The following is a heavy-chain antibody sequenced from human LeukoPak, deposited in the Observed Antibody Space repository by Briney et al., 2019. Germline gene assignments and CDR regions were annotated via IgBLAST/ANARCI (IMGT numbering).Heavy chain of an antibody. CDR2: IDGSSSII. CDR1: EFTFSTHS. J-gene: IGHJ4*01. Sequence: AGSLRLSCAGSEFTFSTHSMTWVSQVPGKGLEWVSYIDGSSSIINYGDSVKGRFTISRDNAKNSLYLQMNSLRAEDTAVYYCAREAGLSRGWFGYWGQGTLVTVSS. CDR3: AREAGLSRGWFGY. D-gene: IGHD6-19*01. V-gene: IGHV3-48*01.